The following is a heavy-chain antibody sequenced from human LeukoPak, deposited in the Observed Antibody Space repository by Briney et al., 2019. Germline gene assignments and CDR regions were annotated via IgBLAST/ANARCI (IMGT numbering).Heavy chain of an antibody. CDR3: AKWSLTTWGYFDY. V-gene: IGHV3-30*18. CDR1: GFTFSSYG. CDR2: ISYDGSTT. J-gene: IGHJ4*02. D-gene: IGHD1-14*01. Sequence: GGSLRLSCVASGFTFSSYGMHWVRQAPGKGLEWVAVISYDGSTTYYADSVKGRFTISRDNSKNTLYLQMNSLRAEDTAVYCCAKWSLTTWGYFDYWGQGTLVTVSS.